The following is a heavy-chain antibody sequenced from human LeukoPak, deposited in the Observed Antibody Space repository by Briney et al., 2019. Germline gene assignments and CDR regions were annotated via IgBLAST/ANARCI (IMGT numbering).Heavy chain of an antibody. CDR3: AKAAAYNLDL. CDR2: IHQSGTT. CDR1: GGSISRSNW. J-gene: IGHJ5*02. V-gene: IGHV4-4*02. Sequence: PSGTLSLTCTVSGGSISRSNWYTWVRQSPGKGLEWIGEIHQSGTTNYNPSLKSRVTISVDRSKDQFSVILNSVTAADTAVYYCAKAAAYNLDLWGQGTLVTVSS. D-gene: IGHD6-13*01.